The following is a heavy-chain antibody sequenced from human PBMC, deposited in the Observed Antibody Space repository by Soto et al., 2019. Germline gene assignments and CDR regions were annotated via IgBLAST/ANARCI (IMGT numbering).Heavy chain of an antibody. V-gene: IGHV3-30-3*01. CDR3: AREWSTSGDLDY. Sequence: QVQLVESGGGVVQPGRSLRLSCAASVFTFSSHSIQWVRQAPGKGLEWVAVISYDGSIKYYADSVKGRFTISRDNYKNTAYLQMNSLRAEDTAVCYCAREWSTSGDLDYWGQGTLVIVSS. CDR1: VFTFSSHS. J-gene: IGHJ4*02. CDR2: ISYDGSIK. D-gene: IGHD3-10*01.